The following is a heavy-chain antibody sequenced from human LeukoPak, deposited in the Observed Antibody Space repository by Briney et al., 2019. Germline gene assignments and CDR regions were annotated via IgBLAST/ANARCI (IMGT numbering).Heavy chain of an antibody. CDR3: AKSSDGTGYYDVHD. V-gene: IGHV3-9*01. J-gene: IGHJ4*02. CDR2: ITWNSGSI. Sequence: GGFLRLSCAASGFTFEDHAMHWVRQAPGKGLEWVSGITWNSGSIAYADSVKGRFTISRDNAKNSLYLQMNSLRAEDTALYYCAKSSDGTGYYDVHDWGQGTLVTVSS. D-gene: IGHD3-3*01. CDR1: GFTFEDHA.